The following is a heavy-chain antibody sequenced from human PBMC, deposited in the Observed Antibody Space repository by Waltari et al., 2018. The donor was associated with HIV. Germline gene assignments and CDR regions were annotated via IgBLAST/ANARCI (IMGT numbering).Heavy chain of an antibody. CDR3: ARLKAGADNAFDL. CDR2: IYPGDSDT. J-gene: IGHJ3*01. V-gene: IGHV5-51*03. D-gene: IGHD3-10*01. CDR1: EYSFASYW. Sequence: EMKLVQAGTERSRLGESRKLSCRASEYSFASYWVGWVRQKTGQGMEWMGIIYPGDSDTMYSPSFQGQVTVSVDKSLDPAYLQWGSLRSSDTAMYYCARLKAGADNAFDLWGRGTMVIVSS.